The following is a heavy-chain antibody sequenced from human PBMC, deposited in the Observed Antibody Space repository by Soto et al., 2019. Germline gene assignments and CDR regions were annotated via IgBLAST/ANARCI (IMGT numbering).Heavy chain of an antibody. CDR2: INHSGST. D-gene: IGHD4-17*01. CDR3: ASRIDHPYGDYGDYYYYYMDV. V-gene: IGHV4-34*01. Sequence: KQSQTLSLTCAVYGGSFSGYYWSWIRQPPGKGLEWIGEINHSGSTNYNPSLKSRVTISVDTSKNQFSLKLSSVTAADTAVYYCASRIDHPYGDYGDYYYYYMDVWGKGTTVTVSS. CDR1: GGSFSGYY. J-gene: IGHJ6*03.